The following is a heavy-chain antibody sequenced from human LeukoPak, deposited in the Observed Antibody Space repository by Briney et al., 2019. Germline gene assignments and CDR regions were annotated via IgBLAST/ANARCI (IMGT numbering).Heavy chain of an antibody. D-gene: IGHD3-22*01. J-gene: IGHJ3*02. CDR2: ISGSGGNT. V-gene: IGHV3-23*01. CDR3: AKVVYYYDSSGYYLDAFDI. Sequence: GGSLRLSCAASGFTFSSYAMSWVRQAPGKGLEWVSAISGSGGNTYYADSVKGRFTISRDNSKNTLYLQMNSLRAEDTAVYYCAKVVYYYDSSGYYLDAFDIWGQGTMVTVSS. CDR1: GFTFSSYA.